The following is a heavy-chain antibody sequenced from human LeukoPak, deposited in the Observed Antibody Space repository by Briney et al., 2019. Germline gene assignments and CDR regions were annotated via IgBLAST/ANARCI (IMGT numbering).Heavy chain of an antibody. V-gene: IGHV3-64D*09. CDR3: GKDLSGIFSFDQ. Sequence: GGSLRLSCSHSVFTFSNFVLHWVRQAPGKGLEYVSIINDNGYNTDYAGSVKGSFTVARDNSKSTLYLQMSSLRPEDTAVYFSGKDLSGIFSFDQWGQGALVTVSS. CDR2: INDNGYNT. D-gene: IGHD3-3*01. CDR1: VFTFSNFV. J-gene: IGHJ4*02.